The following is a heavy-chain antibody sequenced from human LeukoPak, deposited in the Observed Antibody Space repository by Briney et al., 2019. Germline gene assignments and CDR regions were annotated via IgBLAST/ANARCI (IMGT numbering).Heavy chain of an antibody. CDR2: IYSGGST. CDR1: GFTVSSNY. V-gene: IGHV3-53*01. J-gene: IGHJ6*02. CDR3: ERVLRRVLTGYYYYYGMDV. D-gene: IGHD3-9*01. Sequence: QTGGSLRPSCAASGFTVSSNYMSWVRQAPGKGLEWVSVIYSGGSTYYADSVKGRFTISRDNSKNALYLQMNSLRAEDTAVYYCERVLRRVLTGYYYYYGMDVWGQGTTVTVSS.